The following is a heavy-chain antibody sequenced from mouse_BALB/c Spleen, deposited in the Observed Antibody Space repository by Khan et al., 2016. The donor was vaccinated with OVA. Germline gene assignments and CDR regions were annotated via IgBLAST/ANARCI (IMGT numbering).Heavy chain of an antibody. CDR3: AKLLWSHYYAMDY. V-gene: IGHV2-6-5*01. CDR1: GFSLTDYG. CDR2: IWGGGTT. Sequence: QVQLQQSGPGLVAPSQSLSITCTVSGFSLTDYGVGWIRQPPGKGLEWLGVIWGGGTTHYNSALKSRLSISKDNSKSQVFLKMNSLQTDDTAMYYCAKLLWSHYYAMDYWGQGTSVTVSS. D-gene: IGHD1-1*02. J-gene: IGHJ4*01.